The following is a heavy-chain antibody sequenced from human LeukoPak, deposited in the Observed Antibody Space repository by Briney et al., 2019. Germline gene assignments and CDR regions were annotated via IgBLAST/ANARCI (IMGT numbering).Heavy chain of an antibody. CDR2: ISGSGGST. CDR1: GFTFSSYA. V-gene: IGHV3-23*01. J-gene: IGHJ4*02. Sequence: GGSLRLSCAASGFTFSSYAMSWVRQAPGKGLEWVSAISGSGGSTYYADSVKGRFTISRDNSKNTLYLQMNSLRAENTAVYYCAKDRYISGDFDYWGQGTLVTVSS. CDR3: AKDRYISGDFDY. D-gene: IGHD5-18*01.